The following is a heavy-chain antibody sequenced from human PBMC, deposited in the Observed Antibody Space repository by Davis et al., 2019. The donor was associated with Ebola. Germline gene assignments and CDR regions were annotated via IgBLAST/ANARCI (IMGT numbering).Heavy chain of an antibody. J-gene: IGHJ6*03. CDR2: ISYDGSNK. CDR3: ARVAAAGGYYYYYYYMDV. D-gene: IGHD6-13*01. CDR1: GFTFSSYA. Sequence: GESLKISCAASGFTFSSYAMHWVRQAPGKGLEWVAVISYDGSNKYYADSVKGRFTISRDNSKNTLYLQMNSLRAEDTAVYYCARVAAAGGYYYYYYYMDVWGKGTTVTVSS. V-gene: IGHV3-30-3*01.